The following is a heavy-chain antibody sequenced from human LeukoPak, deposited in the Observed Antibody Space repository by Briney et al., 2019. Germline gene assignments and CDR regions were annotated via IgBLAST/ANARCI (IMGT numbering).Heavy chain of an antibody. V-gene: IGHV2-5*02. CDR1: GFSLFTSGLA. CDR2: FYWDDDK. D-gene: IGHD3-9*01. J-gene: IGHJ4*02. CDR3: AQRGGVNGFQRAFVH. Sequence: SGPTLVKPTQTLTLTCSFSGFSLFTSGLAVAWIRQPPGKALEWLALFYWDDDKCYSPSLNNRLTITKDTSKNQVVLTLTNVDPMDTATYFCAQRGGVNGFQRAFVHWGPGILVTVSS.